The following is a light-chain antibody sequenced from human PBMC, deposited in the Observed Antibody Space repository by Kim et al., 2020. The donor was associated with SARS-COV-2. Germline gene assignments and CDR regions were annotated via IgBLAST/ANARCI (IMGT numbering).Light chain of an antibody. Sequence: SPGEKAAPTCGAARRVRNSALAWDQQKPGQAPRLLIYKASRMDTGVAERFSGSGSGTDFTLTISRLEPEDFAAYHCQQHSSAPWTFGQGTKVDIK. CDR3: QQHSSAPWT. CDR1: RRVRNSA. V-gene: IGKV3-20*01. CDR2: KAS. J-gene: IGKJ1*01.